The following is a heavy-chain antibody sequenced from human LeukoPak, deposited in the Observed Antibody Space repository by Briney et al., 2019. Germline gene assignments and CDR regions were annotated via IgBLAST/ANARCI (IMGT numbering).Heavy chain of an antibody. V-gene: IGHV3-30*18. CDR3: TKKKEGSWQQLGDY. D-gene: IGHD6-13*01. CDR2: ISYHGGNI. J-gene: IGHJ4*02. Sequence: GRSLRLSCAASGFTFSSYGMHWVRQAPGKGLEWVAVISYHGGNIYYADSVKGRFTISRENSKNTLYLQMSSLRSEDTAVYYCTKKKEGSWQQLGDYWGQGTLVTVSS. CDR1: GFTFSSYG.